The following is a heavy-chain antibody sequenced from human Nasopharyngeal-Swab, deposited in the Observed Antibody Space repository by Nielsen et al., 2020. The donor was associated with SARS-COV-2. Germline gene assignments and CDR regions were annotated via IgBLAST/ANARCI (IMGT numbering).Heavy chain of an antibody. CDR1: GFTFSNYG. CDR3: AKERFYSGSGKYPRDFDY. CDR2: ISYDGSNK. J-gene: IGHJ4*02. Sequence: GESLKISCVASGFTFSNYGMHWARQAPGKGLEWVAIISYDGSNKYHADSVKGRFTISKDNSKNTLYLQMSSLRADDTAVYYCAKERFYSGSGKYPRDFDYWGQGTLVTVSS. V-gene: IGHV3-30*18. D-gene: IGHD3-10*01.